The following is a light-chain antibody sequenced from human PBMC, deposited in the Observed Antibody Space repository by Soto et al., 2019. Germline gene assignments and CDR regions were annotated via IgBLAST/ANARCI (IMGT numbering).Light chain of an antibody. CDR1: SSDVGTYNF. Sequence: QSVLTQPASVSGSPGQSITISCTGTSSDVGTYNFVSWYQHHPGTAPKLIIYDVSSRPSGVSNRFSGSKSGNTASLTISGLQSEDEADYSCSSHTGSTVVFGGGTKLTVL. CDR3: SSHTGSTVV. V-gene: IGLV2-14*03. J-gene: IGLJ2*01. CDR2: DVS.